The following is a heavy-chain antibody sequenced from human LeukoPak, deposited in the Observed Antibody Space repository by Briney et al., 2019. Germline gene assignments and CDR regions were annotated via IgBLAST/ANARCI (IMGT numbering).Heavy chain of an antibody. V-gene: IGHV1-69*13. CDR3: ARARRRSTYYYGSGSYRGFDP. Sequence: SSVKVSCQASRGTFSSYAISWVGQAAGQGLEWMGGIIHIFGTANYAQKFQGRVTITADESTSTAYMELSSLRSEDTAVYDCARARRRSTYYYGSGSYRGFDPWGQGTLVTVSS. CDR1: RGTFSSYA. D-gene: IGHD3-10*01. CDR2: IIHIFGTA. J-gene: IGHJ5*02.